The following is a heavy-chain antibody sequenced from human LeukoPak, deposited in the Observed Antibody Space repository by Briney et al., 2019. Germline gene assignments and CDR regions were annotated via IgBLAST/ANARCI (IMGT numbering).Heavy chain of an antibody. CDR1: GYSFTYYW. V-gene: IGHV5-51*01. Sequence: GESLKISCKGFGYSFTYYWIGWVRQMPGKGLEWMGIIYPGDSATRYSPSFQGQVTISAYKSISTAYLQWSSLRAADTAMYYCARCSEMATISDCYFDNWGQGTLVTVSS. CDR3: ARCSEMATISDCYFDN. J-gene: IGHJ4*02. D-gene: IGHD5-24*01. CDR2: IYPGDSAT.